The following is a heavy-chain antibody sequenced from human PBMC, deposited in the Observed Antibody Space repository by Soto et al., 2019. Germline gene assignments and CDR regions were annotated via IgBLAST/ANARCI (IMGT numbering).Heavy chain of an antibody. D-gene: IGHD6-25*01. V-gene: IGHV3-48*02. Sequence: EVQLVESGGGLVQPGGSLSLSCAASGFAFNSYSVNWVRQAPGKGLEWVSYISSGSSIIYYADSVKGRFTISRDDAKNSLYLQMNSLRDEDTAVYYCARGLSGYHVDYGMDVWGQGTTVTVSS. CDR1: GFAFNSYS. CDR3: ARGLSGYHVDYGMDV. J-gene: IGHJ6*02. CDR2: ISSGSSII.